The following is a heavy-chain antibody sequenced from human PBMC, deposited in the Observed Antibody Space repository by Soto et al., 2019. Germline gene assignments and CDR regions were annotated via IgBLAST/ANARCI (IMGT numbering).Heavy chain of an antibody. CDR2: INPNSGGT. V-gene: IGHV1-2*04. CDR3: ARDLYSSSTPTRYYFDY. J-gene: IGHJ4*02. D-gene: IGHD6-6*01. CDR1: GYTFTGYY. Sequence: ASVKVSCKASGYTFTGYYMHWVRQAPGQGLEWMGWINPNSGGTNYAQKFQGWVTMTRDTSISTAYMELSRLRSDDTAVYYCARDLYSSSTPTRYYFDYWGRGTLVTVSS.